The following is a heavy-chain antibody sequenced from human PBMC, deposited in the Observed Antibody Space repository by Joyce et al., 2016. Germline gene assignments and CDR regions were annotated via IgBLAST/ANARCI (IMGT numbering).Heavy chain of an antibody. D-gene: IGHD1-14*01. CDR2: ISYDGNYK. J-gene: IGHJ6*02. V-gene: IGHV3-30*18. Sequence: VRQAPGKGLEWVAVISYDGNYKHYADSVKGRFTVSRDNSKNTLFLQMNSLRAEDTAVYYCAKEWGISTSLYYYSYYGMDVWGQGTTVTVSS. CDR3: AKEWGISTSLYYYSYYGMDV.